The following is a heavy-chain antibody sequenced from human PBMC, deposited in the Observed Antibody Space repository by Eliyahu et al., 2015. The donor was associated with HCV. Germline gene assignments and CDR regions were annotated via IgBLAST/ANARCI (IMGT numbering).Heavy chain of an antibody. V-gene: IGHV3-7*03. J-gene: IGHJ4*02. D-gene: IGHD3-16*02. Sequence: YVDSVKGRFTISRDNARNSLYLQLDSLTVEDTAVYYCARDYDYIWGTYRYAHIFDFWGQGILVTVPS. CDR3: ARDYDYIWGTYRYAHIFDF.